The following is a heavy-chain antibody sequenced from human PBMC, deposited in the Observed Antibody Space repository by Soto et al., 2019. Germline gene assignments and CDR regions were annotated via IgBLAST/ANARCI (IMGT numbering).Heavy chain of an antibody. Sequence: QVQLVQSGAEVKKPGSSVKVSCMASGGTFNTFAISWVRQAPGQGLECMGGIIPMFGTAHYAQKFQGRVTITADETTRTGHMELSSLRSEDPAVYFRARFSPPRGYYAHWGQGTLVPV. CDR3: ARFSPPRGYYAH. D-gene: IGHD1-26*01. J-gene: IGHJ4*01. CDR2: IIPMFGTA. V-gene: IGHV1-69*01. CDR1: GGTFNTFA.